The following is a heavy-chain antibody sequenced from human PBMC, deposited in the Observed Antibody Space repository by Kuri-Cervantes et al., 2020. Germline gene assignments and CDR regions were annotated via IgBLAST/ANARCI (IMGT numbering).Heavy chain of an antibody. CDR3: TKDSISRSLRGGWFDP. V-gene: IGHV3-9*01. CDR2: ISWNSGSI. D-gene: IGHD1-26*01. J-gene: IGHJ5*02. CDR1: GFTFDDYA. Sequence: SLKISCAASGFTFDDYAMHWVRQAPGKGLEWVSGISWNSGSIGYADSVKGLFTISRYNAKNSLYLQMNSLRAEDTALYYCTKDSISRSLRGGWFDPWGQGTLVTVSS.